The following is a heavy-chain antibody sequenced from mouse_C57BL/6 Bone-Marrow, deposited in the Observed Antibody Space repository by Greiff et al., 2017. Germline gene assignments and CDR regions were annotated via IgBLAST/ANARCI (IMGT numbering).Heavy chain of an antibody. D-gene: IGHD1-2*01. Sequence: VQLQQSGPELVKPGASVKISCKASGYSFTGYYMNWVKQSPEQSLEWIGEINPSTGGTTYNQTFKATATLTVDKSSSTAYMQLKSLTSEDSAVXYCARSYYGLRGADWGQGTLVTVAA. V-gene: IGHV1-42*01. CDR2: INPSTGGT. CDR3: ARSYYGLRGAD. CDR1: GYSFTGYY. J-gene: IGHJ3*01.